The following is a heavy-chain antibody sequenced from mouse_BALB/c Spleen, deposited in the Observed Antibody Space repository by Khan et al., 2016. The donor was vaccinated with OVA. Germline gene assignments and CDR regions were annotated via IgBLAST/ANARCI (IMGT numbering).Heavy chain of an antibody. V-gene: IGHV1-77*01. D-gene: IGHD1-1*01. CDR3: ARSYDGAWFTY. CDR2: IYPGSGST. Sequence: QVQLQQSGPELVKPGASVKMSCKASGYTFSDYVISWVKLRTGQGLEWIGEIYPGSGSTYYNEKFKGKATLTADTPSSTAYMQLSSLTSEDSAVYFCARSYDGAWFTYWGQGTLVTVS. J-gene: IGHJ3*01. CDR1: GYTFSDYV.